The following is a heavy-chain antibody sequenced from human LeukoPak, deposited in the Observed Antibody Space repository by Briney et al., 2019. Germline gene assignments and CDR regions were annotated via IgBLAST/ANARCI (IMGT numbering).Heavy chain of an antibody. CDR1: GGSISSSSYY. D-gene: IGHD6-19*01. CDR3: ARLIAVAGTSY. J-gene: IGHJ4*02. CDR2: IYYSGST. Sequence: SETLSLTCTVSGGSISSSSYYWGWIRQPPGKGLEWIGSIYYSGSTYYNPSLKGRVTISVDTSKNQFSLKLSSVTAADTAVYYCARLIAVAGTSYWGQGTLVTVSS. V-gene: IGHV4-39*01.